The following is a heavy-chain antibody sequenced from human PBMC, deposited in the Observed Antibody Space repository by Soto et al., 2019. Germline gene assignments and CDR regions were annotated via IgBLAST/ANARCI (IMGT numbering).Heavy chain of an antibody. D-gene: IGHD6-19*01. J-gene: IGHJ6*02. CDR3: AKTQLASYSSGWSKHGMDV. V-gene: IGHV3-30*18. Sequence: QVQLVESGGGVVQPGRSLRISCAASGFTFSSYGMHWVRQAPGKGLEWVAVISYDGSNKYYADSVKGRFTISRDNSKNTLYLQMNSLRAEDTAVYYCAKTQLASYSSGWSKHGMDVWGQGTTVTVSS. CDR1: GFTFSSYG. CDR2: ISYDGSNK.